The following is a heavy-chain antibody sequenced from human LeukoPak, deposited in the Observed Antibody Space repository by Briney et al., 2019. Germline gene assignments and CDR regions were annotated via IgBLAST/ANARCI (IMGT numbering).Heavy chain of an antibody. CDR3: ARDLGTYYYDSSGAYAFDI. CDR2: FDPEDGET. J-gene: IGHJ3*02. D-gene: IGHD3-22*01. Sequence: ASVKVSCKVSGYTLTELSMHWVRQAPGKGLEWMGGFDPEDGETIYAQKFQGRVTMTEDTSTDTAYMELSSLRSEDTAVYYCARDLGTYYYDSSGAYAFDIWGQGTMVTVSS. V-gene: IGHV1-24*01. CDR1: GYTLTELS.